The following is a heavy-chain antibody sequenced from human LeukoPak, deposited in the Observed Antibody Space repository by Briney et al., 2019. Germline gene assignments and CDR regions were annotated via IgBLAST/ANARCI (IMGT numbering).Heavy chain of an antibody. Sequence: ASVKVSCKASGYTFTGYYMHWVRQAPGQGLEWMGWISAYNGDTKYAQKLQGRVTMTTDTSTSTAYMELSSLRSEDTAVYYCARMSAAGTHYWGQGTLVTVSS. D-gene: IGHD6-13*01. CDR3: ARMSAAGTHY. CDR1: GYTFTGYY. CDR2: ISAYNGDT. V-gene: IGHV1-18*04. J-gene: IGHJ4*02.